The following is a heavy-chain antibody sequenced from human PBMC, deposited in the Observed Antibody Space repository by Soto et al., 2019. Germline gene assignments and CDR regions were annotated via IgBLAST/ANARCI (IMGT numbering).Heavy chain of an antibody. Sequence: GGSLRISCAASGFTFSSYWISWVRQAPGKGLEWVANIKQDGSEKYYVDSVKGRFTISRDNAKNSLYLQMNSLRAEDTAVYYCARDGNDILTGYPTWGQGTLVTVSS. CDR1: GFTFSSYW. J-gene: IGHJ5*02. V-gene: IGHV3-7*03. CDR2: IKQDGSEK. CDR3: ARDGNDILTGYPT. D-gene: IGHD3-9*01.